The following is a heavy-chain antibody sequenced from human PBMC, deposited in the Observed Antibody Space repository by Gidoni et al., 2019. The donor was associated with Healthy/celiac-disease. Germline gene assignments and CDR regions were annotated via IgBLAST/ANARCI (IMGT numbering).Heavy chain of an antibody. CDR1: GFTFSDYY. J-gene: IGHJ6*02. V-gene: IGHV3-11*05. CDR3: ARFFDWLHNYYYYGMDV. D-gene: IGHD3-9*01. CDR2: ISISSSYT. Sequence: QVQLVESGGGLVKPGGSLRPSCAASGFTFSDYYMSWIRQAPGKGLEWVSYISISSSYTNYADSVKGRFTISRDNAKNSLYLQMNSLRAEDTAVYYCARFFDWLHNYYYYGMDVWGQGTTVTVSS.